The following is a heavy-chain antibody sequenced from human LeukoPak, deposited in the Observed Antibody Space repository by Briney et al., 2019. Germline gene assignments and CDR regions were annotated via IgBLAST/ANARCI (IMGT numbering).Heavy chain of an antibody. V-gene: IGHV4-4*07. CDR3: ASGSSGYDP. CDR2: IYSSGTT. Sequence: SQTLSLTCTLAGGSISNHCWSSIRQPAGKGLEWIGRIYSSGTTIYNPSLKSRVTMSVDTSKNQFSLKLSSVTAADSAVYFCASGSSGYDPWGQGTLVTVSS. J-gene: IGHJ5*02. D-gene: IGHD5-12*01. CDR1: GGSISNHC.